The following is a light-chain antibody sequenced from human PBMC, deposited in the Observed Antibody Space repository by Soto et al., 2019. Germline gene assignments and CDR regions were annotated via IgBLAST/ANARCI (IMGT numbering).Light chain of an antibody. V-gene: IGKV3-20*01. Sequence: EIVLTQSPGTLSLSPGERATLSCRASQSVSSSYLAWYQQKPGQAPRLLIYGASSRATGIPDRFSGCGSGTDFTLTISRLEPEDFAVYYCQQYGSSPPELTFGGGTKVEIK. CDR3: QQYGSSPPELT. CDR2: GAS. CDR1: QSVSSSY. J-gene: IGKJ4*01.